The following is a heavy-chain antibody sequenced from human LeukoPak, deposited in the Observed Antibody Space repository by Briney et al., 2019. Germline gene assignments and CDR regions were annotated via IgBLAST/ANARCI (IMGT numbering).Heavy chain of an antibody. J-gene: IGHJ4*02. CDR2: IYYSGST. V-gene: IGHV4-39*01. Sequence: PSETLSLTCTVSGGSISSSSYYWGWIRQPPGKGLEWIGSIYYSGSTYYNPSLKSRVTISVDTSKNQFSLKLSSVTAADTAVYYCARRPVLLWFGELSGYLDYWGQGTLVTVSS. CDR1: GGSISSSSYY. D-gene: IGHD3-10*01. CDR3: ARRPVLLWFGELSGYLDY.